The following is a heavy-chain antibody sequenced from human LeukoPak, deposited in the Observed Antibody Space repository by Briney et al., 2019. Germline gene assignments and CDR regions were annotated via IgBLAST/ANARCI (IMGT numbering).Heavy chain of an antibody. Sequence: SETLSLTCTVSGGSISSYYWSWIRQPAGKGLEWIGSIYYSGSTYYNPSLKSRVTISVDTSKNQFSLKLSSVTAADTAVYYCARQSGEWLRLFDYWGQGTLVTVSS. CDR3: ARQSGEWLRLFDY. J-gene: IGHJ4*02. V-gene: IGHV4-59*05. CDR2: IYYSGST. CDR1: GGSISSYY. D-gene: IGHD5-12*01.